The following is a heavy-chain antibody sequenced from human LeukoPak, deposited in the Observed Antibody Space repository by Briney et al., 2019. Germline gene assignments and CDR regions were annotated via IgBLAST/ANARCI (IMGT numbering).Heavy chain of an antibody. D-gene: IGHD3-3*01. J-gene: IGHJ4*02. Sequence: GGSLRLSCAASGFTFNNYAMTWVRQAPGKGLEWVSAISGSGGSTYHADSVKGRFTISRDNSKNTLYLQMNSLRAEDTAVYYCAKGRGTFWSGLVSDYWGQGTLVTVSS. CDR2: ISGSGGST. V-gene: IGHV3-23*01. CDR3: AKGRGTFWSGLVSDY. CDR1: GFTFNNYA.